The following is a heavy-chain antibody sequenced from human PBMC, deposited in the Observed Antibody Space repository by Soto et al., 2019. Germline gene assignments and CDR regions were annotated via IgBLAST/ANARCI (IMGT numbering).Heavy chain of an antibody. J-gene: IGHJ6*02. CDR3: ARGDDFDYYYGVDV. Sequence: ASVKVSCKAYGGTFSSHAISWVRQAPGQGLEWMGGITPIFGTANYAQTFQGRVTITADKFTATAYMELRSLTSEDTAIYYCARGDDFDYYYGVDVWGQGTTVT. CDR1: GGTFSSHA. D-gene: IGHD3-16*01. CDR2: ITPIFGTA. V-gene: IGHV1-69*06.